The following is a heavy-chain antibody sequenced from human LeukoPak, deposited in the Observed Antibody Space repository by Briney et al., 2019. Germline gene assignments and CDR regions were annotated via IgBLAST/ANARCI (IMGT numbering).Heavy chain of an antibody. CDR2: ISSSSSTI. V-gene: IGHV3-48*02. CDR3: ATCYYYDSSGYSNYFDY. J-gene: IGHJ4*02. D-gene: IGHD3-22*01. Sequence: GGSLRLSCAASGFTFSSYSMNWVRQAPAKGLEWVSYISSSSSTIYYADSVKGRFTISRDNAKNSLYLQMNSLRDEDTAVYYCATCYYYDSSGYSNYFDYWGQGTLVTVSS. CDR1: GFTFSSYS.